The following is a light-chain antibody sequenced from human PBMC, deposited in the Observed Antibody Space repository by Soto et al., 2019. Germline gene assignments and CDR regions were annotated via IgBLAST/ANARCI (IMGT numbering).Light chain of an antibody. Sequence: DIQMTQSPSSLSASVGDRVTITCRASQTISIFLNWYQHKPGKPPTLLIYAASTLQSGVPSRFSGSGSGTDFTLTISSLQPEDFATYYCQQSYSKTFGQGTKVDIK. J-gene: IGKJ1*01. CDR2: AAS. CDR3: QQSYSKT. V-gene: IGKV1-39*01. CDR1: QTISIF.